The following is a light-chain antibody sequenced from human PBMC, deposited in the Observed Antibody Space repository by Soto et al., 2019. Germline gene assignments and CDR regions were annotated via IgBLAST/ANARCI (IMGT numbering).Light chain of an antibody. CDR3: QQFDTWPRT. J-gene: IGKJ1*01. CDR1: HTISSSY. V-gene: IGKV3-15*01. CDR2: GAS. Sequence: EIVLTQSPGTLSLSPGERATLSCRASHTISSSYLAWYQQKPGQAPRLLIYGASTRATGIPARFSGSGSGTEFTLTISSLQSEDFAVYYCQQFDTWPRTFGQGTKVDIK.